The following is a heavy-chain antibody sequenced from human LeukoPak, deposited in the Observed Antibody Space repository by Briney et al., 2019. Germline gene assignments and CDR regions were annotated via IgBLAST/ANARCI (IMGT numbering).Heavy chain of an antibody. CDR1: GGTFSSYA. V-gene: IGHV1-2*02. D-gene: IGHD3-3*01. CDR2: INPNSGGT. CDR3: ANSAYYDFWSGYYGY. J-gene: IGHJ4*02. Sequence: GSSVKVSCKASGGTFSSYAISWVRQAPGQGLEWMGWINPNSGGTNYAQKFQGRVTMTRDTSISTAYMELSRLRSDDTAVYYCANSAYYDFWSGYYGYWGQGTLVTVSS.